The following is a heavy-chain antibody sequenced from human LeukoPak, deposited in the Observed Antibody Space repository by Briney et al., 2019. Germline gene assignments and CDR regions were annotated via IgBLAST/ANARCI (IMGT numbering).Heavy chain of an antibody. CDR1: GFTFSSYG. Sequence: PGGSLRLSCAASGFTFSSYGMHWVRQAPGKGLEWVAFIRYDGSNKYYADSVRGRFTISRDNAKNSLYLQMDSLRPEDTAVYYCARDPYSGNYGAYYYYYMDVWGKGTTVTISS. J-gene: IGHJ6*03. CDR3: ARDPYSGNYGAYYYYYMDV. CDR2: IRYDGSNK. D-gene: IGHD1-26*01. V-gene: IGHV3-30*02.